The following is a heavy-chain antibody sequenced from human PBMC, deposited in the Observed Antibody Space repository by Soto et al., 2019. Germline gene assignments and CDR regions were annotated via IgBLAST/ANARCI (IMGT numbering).Heavy chain of an antibody. V-gene: IGHV3-23*01. CDR2: ISGSGGST. D-gene: IGHD2-2*01. CDR3: AKGDIVVVPAAIRASYYYGMDV. J-gene: IGHJ6*02. Sequence: GGSLRLSCAASGFTFSSYAMSWVRQAPGKGLEWVSAISGSGGSTYYADSVKGRFTISRDNSKNTLYLQMNSLRAEDTAVYYCAKGDIVVVPAAIRASYYYGMDVWGQGTMVTVSS. CDR1: GFTFSSYA.